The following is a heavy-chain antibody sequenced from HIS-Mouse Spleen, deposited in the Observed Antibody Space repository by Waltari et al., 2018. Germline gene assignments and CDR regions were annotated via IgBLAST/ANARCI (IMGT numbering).Heavy chain of an antibody. V-gene: IGHV3-7*01. Sequence: VPLGGLGGGLVQPWGSRGSPGGAAGFTLSSFLVGWVRQAPGKGLEWVANIKQDGSEKYYVDSVKGRFTISRDNAKNSLYLQMNSLRAEDTAVYYCARNLNWGDRYWYFDLWGRGTLVTVSS. D-gene: IGHD7-27*01. J-gene: IGHJ2*01. CDR3: ARNLNWGDRYWYFDL. CDR1: GFTLSSFL. CDR2: IKQDGSEK.